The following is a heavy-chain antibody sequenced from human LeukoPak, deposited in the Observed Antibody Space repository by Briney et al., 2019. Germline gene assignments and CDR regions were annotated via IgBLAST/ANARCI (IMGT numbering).Heavy chain of an antibody. CDR1: GYTFTDYY. CDR3: ARADFIDAGPYVIAP. D-gene: IGHD3-3*01. J-gene: IGHJ5*02. V-gene: IGHV1-2*02. CDR2: INTKTGPT. Sequence: ASVRVSCKTSGYTFTDYYIHWVRQAPGQGLEWMGWINTKTGPTSFARTFQGRVTLTRDPSITTVYMDMTWLTSDDTAIYFCARADFIDAGPYVIAPWGQGTLVTVSS.